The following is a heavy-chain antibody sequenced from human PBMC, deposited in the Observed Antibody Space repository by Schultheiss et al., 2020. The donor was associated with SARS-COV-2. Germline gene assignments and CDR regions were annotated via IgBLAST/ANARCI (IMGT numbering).Heavy chain of an antibody. Sequence: SETLSLTCTVSGGSISSGGYYWSWIRQHPGKGLEWIGEINHSGSTYYNPSLKSRVTISVDTSKNQFSLKLSSVTAADTAVYYCARDFYGSGSYWTAWGQGTLVTVSS. CDR1: GGSISSGGYY. CDR3: ARDFYGSGSYWTA. V-gene: IGHV4-31*03. D-gene: IGHD3-10*01. CDR2: INHSGST. J-gene: IGHJ4*02.